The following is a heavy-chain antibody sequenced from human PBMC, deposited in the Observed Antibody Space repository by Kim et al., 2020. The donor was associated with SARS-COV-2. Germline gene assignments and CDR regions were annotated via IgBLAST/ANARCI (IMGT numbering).Heavy chain of an antibody. CDR1: GFTFNTHV. D-gene: IGHD2-2*01. CDR3: ATGSTWSTLTAS. V-gene: IGHV3-23*01. CDR2: VSGSDAT. J-gene: IGHJ5*02. Sequence: GGSLRLSCAASGFTFNTHVMSWVRQAPGKGLEWVSTVSGSDATHYADSVEGRFSIFSGISTNTLFFQMKSLIGEDAAAYYYATGSTWSTLTASCGQGAQV.